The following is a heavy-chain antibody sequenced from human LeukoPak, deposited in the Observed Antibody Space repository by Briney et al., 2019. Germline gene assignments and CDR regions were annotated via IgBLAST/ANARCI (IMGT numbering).Heavy chain of an antibody. V-gene: IGHV3-74*01. CDR2: INSDGINT. D-gene: IGHD3-22*01. CDR3: ARDLGQYYDTSDNWFDP. J-gene: IGHJ5*02. Sequence: GSLRLSCAASGFTFSNYWMHWVRQAPGKGLVWVSRINSDGINTSYADSVKGRFTISRDNAKNTLNLQMNSLRAEDTAVYYCARDLGQYYDTSDNWFDPWGQGTLVTVPS. CDR1: GFTFSNYW.